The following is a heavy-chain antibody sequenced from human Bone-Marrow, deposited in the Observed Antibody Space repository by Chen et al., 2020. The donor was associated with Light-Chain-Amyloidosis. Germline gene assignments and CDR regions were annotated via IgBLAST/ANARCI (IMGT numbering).Heavy chain of an antibody. CDR2: IKGESDGGTT. V-gene: IGHV3-15*01. D-gene: IGHD2-21*01. CDR3: ASDGGLVVVEAAV. Sequence: EVRLVESGGGVVKPGGSLRLSCEASGFSFSNAWVTWVRQAAGKGLEWLCRIKGESDGGTTAFAASVQGRFGISRDQTRNTVYLQMSSLKSDDTAIYYCASDGGLVVVEAAVWGQGTQVTVSS. CDR1: GFSFSNAW. J-gene: IGHJ4*02.